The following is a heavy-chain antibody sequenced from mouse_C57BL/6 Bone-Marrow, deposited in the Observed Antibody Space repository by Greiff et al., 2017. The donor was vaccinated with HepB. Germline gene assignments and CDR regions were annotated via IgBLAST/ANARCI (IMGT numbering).Heavy chain of an antibody. Sequence: QVQLQQSGAELVKPGASVKISCKASGYTFTDYYINWVKQRPGQGLEWIGKIGPGSGSTYYNEKFKGKATLTADKYSSTSYMQLSSLTSEDSAVYFCARGILITTAGWYYAMDYWGQGTSVTVSS. CDR2: IGPGSGST. CDR3: ARGILITTAGWYYAMDY. CDR1: GYTFTDYY. D-gene: IGHD1-1*01. V-gene: IGHV1-77*01. J-gene: IGHJ4*01.